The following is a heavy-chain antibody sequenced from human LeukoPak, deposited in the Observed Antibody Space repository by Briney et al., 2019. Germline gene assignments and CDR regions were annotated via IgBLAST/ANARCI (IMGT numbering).Heavy chain of an antibody. CDR1: GFSLSTSGVG. J-gene: IGHJ4*02. CDR3: AHRLPGVISGWDNCYFDH. V-gene: IGHV2-5*02. Sequence: SGPTLVNPTQTLTLTCTFSGFSLSTSGVGVGWIRQPPGKALEWLAVIYWDDDKRYKPSLKSRLAIMKDTSKNQVILIMTNMDPADTATYYCAHRLPGVISGWDNCYFDHWAPGTLVTVSA. D-gene: IGHD6-19*01. CDR2: IYWDDDK.